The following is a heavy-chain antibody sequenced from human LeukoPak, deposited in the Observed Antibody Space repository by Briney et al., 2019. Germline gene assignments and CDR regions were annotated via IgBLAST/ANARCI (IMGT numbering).Heavy chain of an antibody. D-gene: IGHD4-17*01. CDR1: GYTFTSYY. Sequence: ASVKVSCKASGYTFTSYYMHWVRQAPGQGLEWMGIINPSGGSTSYAQKFQGRVTMTRDTSISTAYMELSRLRSDDTAVYYCASSPYGFTDYWGQGTLVTVSS. CDR2: INPSGGST. J-gene: IGHJ4*02. CDR3: ASSPYGFTDY. V-gene: IGHV1-46*01.